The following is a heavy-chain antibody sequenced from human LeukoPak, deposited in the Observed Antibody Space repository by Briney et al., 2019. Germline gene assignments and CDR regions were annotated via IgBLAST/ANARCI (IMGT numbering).Heavy chain of an antibody. V-gene: IGHV3-23*01. CDR2: ISGSGGST. CDR3: AKGYYYDSSGLDY. CDR1: GFTFSSYA. Sequence: GGSLRLSCAASGFTFSSYAMSWVRQAPGKGLEWVSAISGSGGSTYYADSVKGRFTISRDNSKNTLYLQMNSLRAEDTAVYHCAKGYYYDSSGLDYWGQGTLVTVSS. J-gene: IGHJ4*02. D-gene: IGHD3-22*01.